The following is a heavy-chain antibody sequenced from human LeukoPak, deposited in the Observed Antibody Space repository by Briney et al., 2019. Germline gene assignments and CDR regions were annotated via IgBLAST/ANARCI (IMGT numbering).Heavy chain of an antibody. CDR3: AKIEVGRFDP. CDR2: IYYSGST. J-gene: IGHJ5*02. Sequence: SETLSLTCTVSGGSISSHYWSWIRQPPGKGLEWIGYIYYSGSTYYSPSLKSRVSISVDTSRNQFSLNLRSVTAAHTAVCYCAKIEVGRFDPWGEGTLVSVSS. V-gene: IGHV4-59*11. CDR1: GGSISSHY. D-gene: IGHD1-26*01.